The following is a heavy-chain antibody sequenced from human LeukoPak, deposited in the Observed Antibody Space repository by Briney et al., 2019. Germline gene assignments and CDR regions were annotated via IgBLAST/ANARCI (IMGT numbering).Heavy chain of an antibody. CDR1: GGTFSSQA. D-gene: IGHD3-3*01. J-gene: IGHJ4*02. V-gene: IGHV1-69*13. Sequence: SVKVSCKASGGTFSSQAISWVRQAPGQGLEWMGGIIPIFGTAYYAQKFQGRVTITADESTSTAYMELSSLRSKDTAVYYCARQPFTIFGVVGYFDYWGQGTLVTVSS. CDR3: ARQPFTIFGVVGYFDY. CDR2: IIPIFGTA.